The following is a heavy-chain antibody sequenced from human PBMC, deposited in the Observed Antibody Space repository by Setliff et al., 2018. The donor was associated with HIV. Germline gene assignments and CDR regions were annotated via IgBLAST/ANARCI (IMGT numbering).Heavy chain of an antibody. CDR1: GGSISSYY. CDR2: IYYSGST. J-gene: IGHJ5*01. V-gene: IGHV4-59*01. CDR3: VGGYNFDY. D-gene: IGHD1-26*01. Sequence: PSETLSLTCSVSGGSISSYYWSWIRQPPGKGLEWIGYIYYSGSTNYSPSLKSRVTISEDTSKNQIYLNLSSMTTADTAAYYCVGGYNFDYWGHGTLVTVSS.